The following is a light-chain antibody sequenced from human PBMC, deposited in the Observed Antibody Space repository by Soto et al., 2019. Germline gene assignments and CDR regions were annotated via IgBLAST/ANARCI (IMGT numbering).Light chain of an antibody. Sequence: EIVLTQSPGTLSLSPGERATLSCRASQSVSSRCLAWYQQKLGQAPRLLIYGASTRATGIPARFSGSGSGTEFTLTINSLQSEDFALYFCQQSNNWPYTFGQGTKLEIK. J-gene: IGKJ2*01. CDR1: QSVSSR. CDR3: QQSNNWPYT. CDR2: GAS. V-gene: IGKV3-15*01.